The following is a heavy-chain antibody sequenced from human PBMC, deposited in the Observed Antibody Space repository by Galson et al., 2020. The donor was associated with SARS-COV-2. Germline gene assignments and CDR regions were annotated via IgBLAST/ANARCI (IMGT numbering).Heavy chain of an antibody. CDR2: MYYSGTN. D-gene: IGHD3-3*01. CDR1: GDSSSSSRYF. J-gene: IGHJ4*02. CDR3: ARHLSRREDFWSGSWEGEFDL. V-gene: IGHV4-39*01. Sequence: SETLSLTCTVSGDSSSSSRYFWGWIRQPPGKGLEWIGSMYYSGTNSYNPSLKSRVTISAHTSKTQFSLKLSSVTAADTAVYFCARHLSRREDFWSGSWEGEFDLWGQGTLVTVPS.